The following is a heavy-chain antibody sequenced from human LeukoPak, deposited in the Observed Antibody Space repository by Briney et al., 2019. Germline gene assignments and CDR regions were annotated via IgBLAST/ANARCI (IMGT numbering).Heavy chain of an antibody. Sequence: KPSETLSLTCTVSGGSISSYYWSWIRQPPGKGLERIGYIYYSGSTNYNPSLKSRVTISVDTSKNQFSLKLSSVTAADTAVYYCARVFEDGSSYGMDVWGQGTTVTVSS. CDR2: IYYSGST. D-gene: IGHD6-6*01. V-gene: IGHV4-59*01. CDR3: ARVFEDGSSYGMDV. J-gene: IGHJ6*02. CDR1: GGSISSYY.